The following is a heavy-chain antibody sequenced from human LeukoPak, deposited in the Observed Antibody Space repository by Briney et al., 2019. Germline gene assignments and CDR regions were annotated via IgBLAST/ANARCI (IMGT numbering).Heavy chain of an antibody. CDR1: GYTFTGYY. CDR2: INPNSGGT. D-gene: IGHD6-19*01. Sequence: GASVKVSCKASGYTFTGYYMHWVRQAPGQGLEWMGRINPNSGGTNYAQKFQGRVTMTRDTSISTAYMELSRLRSDDTAVYYCARVQGIAVAGTRSDYYYYMDVWGKGTTVTVSS. V-gene: IGHV1-2*06. CDR3: ARVQGIAVAGTRSDYYYYMDV. J-gene: IGHJ6*03.